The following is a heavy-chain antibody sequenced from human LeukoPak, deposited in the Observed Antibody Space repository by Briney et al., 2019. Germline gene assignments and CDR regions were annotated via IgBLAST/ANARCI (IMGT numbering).Heavy chain of an antibody. CDR2: IIPILGIA. Sequence: ASVKVSCTASGGTFSSYAISWVRQAPGQGLEWMGRIIPILGIANYAQKFQGRVTITADKSTSTAYMELSSLRSEDTAVYYCARDPLRFLEWSTFDYWGQGTLVTVSS. V-gene: IGHV1-69*04. D-gene: IGHD3-3*01. J-gene: IGHJ4*02. CDR3: ARDPLRFLEWSTFDY. CDR1: GGTFSSYA.